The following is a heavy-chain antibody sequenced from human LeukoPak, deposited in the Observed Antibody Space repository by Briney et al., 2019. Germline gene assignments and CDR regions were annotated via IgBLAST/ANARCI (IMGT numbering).Heavy chain of an antibody. CDR2: IYYRGST. J-gene: IGHJ4*02. CDR3: ARLVAATGNFDY. D-gene: IGHD6-13*01. Sequence: PSETLSLTCTVSGGSINTYYWSWIRQPPGKGLEWIGYIYYRGSTHYNPSLQSRVTMSVDTSKNQFSLKLSSVTAADTAVYYCARLVAATGNFDYWGQGTLVTVSS. V-gene: IGHV4-59*12. CDR1: GGSINTYY.